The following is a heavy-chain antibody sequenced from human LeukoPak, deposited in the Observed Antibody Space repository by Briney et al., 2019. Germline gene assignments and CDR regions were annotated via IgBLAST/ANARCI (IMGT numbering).Heavy chain of an antibody. Sequence: GGSLRLSCAVSGFTVSSNYMSWVRQAPGKGLEWVSVIYSGGSTYYADSVKGRFTISRDNAKNSLYLQMNSLRGEDTAVYYCVGDTSFDYWGQGTLVTVSS. D-gene: IGHD3-16*01. CDR2: IYSGGST. CDR1: GFTVSSNY. CDR3: VGDTSFDY. J-gene: IGHJ4*02. V-gene: IGHV3-66*01.